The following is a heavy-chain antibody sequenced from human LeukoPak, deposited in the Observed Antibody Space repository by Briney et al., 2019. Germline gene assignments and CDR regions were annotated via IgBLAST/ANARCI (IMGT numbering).Heavy chain of an antibody. CDR2: INHSGST. D-gene: IGHD1-26*01. J-gene: IGHJ4*02. CDR3: ARTSGSLDY. Sequence: SETLSLTCAVYGGSFRGYYWSWIRQPPGKGLEWIGEINHSGSTNYNPSLKSRVTISVDTSKNQFSLKLSSVTAADTAVYYCARTSGSLDYWGQGTLVTVSS. V-gene: IGHV4-34*01. CDR1: GGSFRGYY.